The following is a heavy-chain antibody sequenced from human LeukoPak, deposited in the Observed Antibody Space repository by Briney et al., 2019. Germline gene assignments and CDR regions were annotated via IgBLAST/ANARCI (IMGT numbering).Heavy chain of an antibody. D-gene: IGHD2-2*01. CDR3: AGEIPYPDCSSAGCYGPWDY. Sequence: ASVKVSCKVSGYTLTELSMHWVRQAPGKGLEWMGGFDPEDGETIYAQKFQGRVTMTEDTSTDTAYMELRSLRSDDTAVYYCAGEIPYPDCSSAGCYGPWDYWGQGTLVTVSS. CDR1: GYTLTELS. CDR2: FDPEDGET. V-gene: IGHV1-24*01. J-gene: IGHJ4*02.